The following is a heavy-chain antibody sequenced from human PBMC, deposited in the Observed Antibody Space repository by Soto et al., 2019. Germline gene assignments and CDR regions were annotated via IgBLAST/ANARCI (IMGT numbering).Heavy chain of an antibody. Sequence: ASVKVSCKASGYTFTSYDINWVRQATGQGLEWMGWMNPNSGNTGYAQKFQGRVTMTRNTSISTAYMELSSLRSEDTAVYYCARGHSNYDFWSGYYRFDPWGQGTLVTVS. V-gene: IGHV1-8*01. J-gene: IGHJ5*02. D-gene: IGHD3-3*01. CDR2: MNPNSGNT. CDR1: GYTFTSYD. CDR3: ARGHSNYDFWSGYYRFDP.